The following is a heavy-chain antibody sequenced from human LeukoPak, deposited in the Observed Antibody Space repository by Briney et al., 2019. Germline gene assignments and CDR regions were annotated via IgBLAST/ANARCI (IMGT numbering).Heavy chain of an antibody. CDR3: ARDPTGGTFDY. V-gene: IGHV4-39*07. CDR2: IYYSGST. J-gene: IGHJ4*02. Sequence: SETLSLTCTVSGGSISSSSYYWGWIRQPPGKGLEWIGSIYYSGSTYYNPSLRSRVTISVDTSKNQFSLKLSSVTAADTAVYYCARDPTGGTFDYWGQGTLVTVSS. CDR1: GGSISSSSYY. D-gene: IGHD3-16*01.